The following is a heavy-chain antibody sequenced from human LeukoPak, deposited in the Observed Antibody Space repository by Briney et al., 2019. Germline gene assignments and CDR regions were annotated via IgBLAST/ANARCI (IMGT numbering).Heavy chain of an antibody. CDR2: FSGSGGST. CDR3: AKELSCDILPADY. Sequence: GGSLRLSCVASGFTFSSYAMSWVRQAPGKGLEWVSTFSGSGGSTYYADSVRGWFTISRDNSKNTLYLQMNSLRAEDTAAYYCAKELSCDILPADYWGQGTLVTVSS. CDR1: GFTFSSYA. J-gene: IGHJ4*02. D-gene: IGHD3-9*01. V-gene: IGHV3-23*01.